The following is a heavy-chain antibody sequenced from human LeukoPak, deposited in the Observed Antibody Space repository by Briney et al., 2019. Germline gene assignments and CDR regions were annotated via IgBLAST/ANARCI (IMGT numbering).Heavy chain of an antibody. Sequence: GGSLRLSCAASGFTFSNYWMRWVRQAPGKGLVWVSRINSDGINTNYADSVKGRFTISRENAKTTLNLQMNSLRAGDTAVYYCARDLGQYYDTSDNWFAPWGQGTLVTVSS. V-gene: IGHV3-74*01. J-gene: IGHJ5*02. CDR3: ARDLGQYYDTSDNWFAP. CDR1: GFTFSNYW. CDR2: INSDGINT. D-gene: IGHD3-22*01.